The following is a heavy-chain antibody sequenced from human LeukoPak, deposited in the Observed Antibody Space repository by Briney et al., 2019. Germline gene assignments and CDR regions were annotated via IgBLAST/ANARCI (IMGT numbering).Heavy chain of an antibody. CDR2: ISSNSDNT. CDR1: GYTFTSYG. Sequence: GASVKVSCKATGYTFTSYGISWVRQAPGQGLGWMGWISSNSDNTNYAQKLQGRVTMTTDTSTSTAYMELRSLRSDDTAVYYCARDWGSIKVITDYWGQGTLVTVSS. J-gene: IGHJ4*02. V-gene: IGHV1-18*01. CDR3: ARDWGSIKVITDY. D-gene: IGHD3-16*01.